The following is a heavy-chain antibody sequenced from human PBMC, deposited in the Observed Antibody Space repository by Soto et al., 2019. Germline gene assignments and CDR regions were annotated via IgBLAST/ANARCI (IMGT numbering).Heavy chain of an antibody. CDR2: TYYRSKWYN. CDR3: ARANPTGGGYDR. V-gene: IGHV6-1*01. D-gene: IGHD5-12*01. J-gene: IGHJ5*02. CDR1: GVSVSSNSAG. Sequence: QTLSLTCAISGVSVSSNSAGWNWIRQPASRGIDWLGMTYYRSKWYNDYVVSVKSRITINPDTSKNQFSLQLNSVTPEDTAVYYCARANPTGGGYDRWGQGTLVTVSS.